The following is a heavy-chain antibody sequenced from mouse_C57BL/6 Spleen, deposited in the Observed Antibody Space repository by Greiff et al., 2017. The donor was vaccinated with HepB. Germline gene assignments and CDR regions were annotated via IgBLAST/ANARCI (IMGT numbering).Heavy chain of an antibody. Sequence: QVQLQQPGAELVMPGASVKLSCKASGYTFTSYWMHWVKQRPGQGLEWIGEIDPSDSYTNYNQKFKGKSTLTVDKSSSTAYMQLSSLTSADSAVSYCARWYGSGCWCFDDWGKGTTVTVSS. CDR3: ARWYGSGCWCFDD. J-gene: IGHJ1*03. D-gene: IGHD1-1*01. CDR1: GYTFTSYW. CDR2: IDPSDSYT. V-gene: IGHV1-69*01.